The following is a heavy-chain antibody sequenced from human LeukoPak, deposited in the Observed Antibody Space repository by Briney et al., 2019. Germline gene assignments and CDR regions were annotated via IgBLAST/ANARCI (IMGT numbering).Heavy chain of an antibody. CDR2: IYYSGST. D-gene: IGHD3-22*01. CDR1: GGSISSSSYY. J-gene: IGHJ4*02. V-gene: IGHV4-39*01. Sequence: PSETLSLXCTVSGGSISSSSYYWGWIRQPPEKGLEWIGSIYYSGSTYYNPSLKSRVTISVDTSKNQFSLKLSSVTAADTAVYYCARRDSSGYYAHYFDYWGQGTLVTVSS. CDR3: ARRDSSGYYAHYFDY.